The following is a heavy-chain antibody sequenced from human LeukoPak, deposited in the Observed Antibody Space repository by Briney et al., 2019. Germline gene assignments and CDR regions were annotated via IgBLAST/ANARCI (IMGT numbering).Heavy chain of an antibody. CDR1: GFTFSSSG. CDR2: IRYDGTSK. J-gene: IGHJ4*02. V-gene: IGHV3-30*02. D-gene: IGHD1-26*01. Sequence: QPGGSLRLSCAASGFTFSSSGMHWVRQAPGKGLEWVAFIRYDGTSKYYADSVKGRFTISRDNSKHTVYLQMNSLRAEDTAVYYCAKETRGSYSDYWGQGTLVTVSS. CDR3: AKETRGSYSDY.